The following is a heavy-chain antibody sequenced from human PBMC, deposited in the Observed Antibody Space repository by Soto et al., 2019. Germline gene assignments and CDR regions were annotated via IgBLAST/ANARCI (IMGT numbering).Heavy chain of an antibody. CDR1: GGSISSGGYY. Sequence: QVQLQESGPGLVKPSQTLSLTCTVSGGSISSGGYYWSWIRQHPGKGLEWIGYIYYSGSTYYNPSLQSRVTISVDTSKNQFSLKLSSVTAADTAVYYCARWAIERIYDMDVWGKGTTVTVSS. V-gene: IGHV4-31*03. CDR3: ARWAIERIYDMDV. J-gene: IGHJ6*03. CDR2: IYYSGST. D-gene: IGHD2-15*01.